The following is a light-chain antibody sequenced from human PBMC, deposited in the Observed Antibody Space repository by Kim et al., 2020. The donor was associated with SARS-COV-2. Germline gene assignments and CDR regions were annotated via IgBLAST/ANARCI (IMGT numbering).Light chain of an antibody. CDR1: QSVRSSY. J-gene: IGKJ2*01. Sequence: EIVLTQSPGTLSLSPGKRATLSCRASQSVRSSYLAWYQQKPGQAPRLLIYGASSRATGIPDRFSGSGSGTDFTLTISRLEPEDFAVYYCQQYGSTPYTFGQGTKLEI. CDR2: GAS. V-gene: IGKV3-20*01. CDR3: QQYGSTPYT.